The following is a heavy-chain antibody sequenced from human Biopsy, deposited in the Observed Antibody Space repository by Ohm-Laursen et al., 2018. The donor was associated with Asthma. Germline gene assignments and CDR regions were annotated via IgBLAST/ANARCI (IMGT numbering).Heavy chain of an antibody. CDR2: IHNRGNT. D-gene: IGHD5-18*01. J-gene: IGHJ5*02. V-gene: IGHV4-59*01. Sequence: SETLSLTCTVSGGSISSDYWSWLRQSPGKGLEWIGYIHNRGNTNYNPSLKSRVTISLDTSKNHFSLRLSFVTAAVTAVYFCARGQGRGIQLWSLAPWGQGILVTVSS. CDR3: ARGQGRGIQLWSLAP. CDR1: GGSISSDY.